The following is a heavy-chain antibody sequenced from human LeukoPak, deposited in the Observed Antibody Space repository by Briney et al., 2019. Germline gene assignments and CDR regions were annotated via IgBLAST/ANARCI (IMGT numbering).Heavy chain of an antibody. CDR2: INWNGGST. V-gene: IGHV3-20*04. J-gene: IGHJ4*02. CDR1: GFTFDDYG. CDR3: ARGRIIRGYFDY. Sequence: GGSLTLSCAASGFTFDDYGMSWVRHAPGQGLEWVSGINWNGGSTDYADSVKGRFTISRDNAKNSLYLQMNSLRAEGTALYYCARGRIIRGYFDYWGQGTLVTVSS. D-gene: IGHD2/OR15-2a*01.